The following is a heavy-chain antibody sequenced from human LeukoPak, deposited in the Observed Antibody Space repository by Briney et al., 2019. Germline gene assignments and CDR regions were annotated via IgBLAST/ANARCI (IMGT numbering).Heavy chain of an antibody. D-gene: IGHD1-1*01. CDR2: INPIGDST. J-gene: IGHJ4*02. Sequence: GASVEVSCKASGYTFTSYYIHWVRQAPGQGLEWMGIINPIGDSTTYAQRFQGRVTMTRDTSTSTVYMELSSLRSEDTAVYYCARSGLGYFDFWGQGTLVTVSS. CDR3: ARSGLGYFDF. CDR1: GYTFTSYY. V-gene: IGHV1-46*01.